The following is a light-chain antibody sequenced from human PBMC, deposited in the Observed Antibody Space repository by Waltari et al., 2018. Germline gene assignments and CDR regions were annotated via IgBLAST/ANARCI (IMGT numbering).Light chain of an antibody. CDR2: GAS. CDR1: PRVGSF. J-gene: IGKJ4*01. V-gene: IGKV3-15*01. CDR3: QQYNDWPPLT. Sequence: VIPPSPATLSVSPGDRATLSFRASPRVGSFVAWYQQKPGQAPRLLIYGASTRATGIPARFSGSGSGTEFTLTISSLQSEDFAVYYCQQYNDWPPLTFGGGTKVEIK.